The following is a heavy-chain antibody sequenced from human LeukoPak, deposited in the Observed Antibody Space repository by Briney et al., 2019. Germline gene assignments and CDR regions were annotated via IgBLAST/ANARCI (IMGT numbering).Heavy chain of an antibody. CDR3: ARDKNYYGSGSPSLDAFDI. J-gene: IGHJ3*02. D-gene: IGHD3-10*01. CDR1: GFTFRKVG. V-gene: IGHV3-33*08. CDR2: IWYDGSNL. Sequence: GGSLRLSCTPSGFTFRKVGIHWVRGAPGKGLDWVALIWYDGSNLYYADSVKGRFTISKDSSKNTLYLHMNSLRAEDTAVYYCARDKNYYGSGSPSLDAFDIWGQGTMVTVSS.